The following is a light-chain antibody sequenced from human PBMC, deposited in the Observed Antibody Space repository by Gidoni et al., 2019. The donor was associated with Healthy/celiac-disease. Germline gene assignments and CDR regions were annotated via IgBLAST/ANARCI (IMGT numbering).Light chain of an antibody. V-gene: IGKV1-33*01. J-gene: IGKJ2*01. CDR2: DAS. CDR3: QQYDNLPYT. CDR1: QDISNN. Sequence: EIQRTQTPSSLSAAVGDRVTITCPASQDISNNLNWYQQKPGKAPKLLIYDASTLETGGPSRFSGSGSGTDFTFTISSLQPEDIATYYCQQYDNLPYTFGQGTQLEIK.